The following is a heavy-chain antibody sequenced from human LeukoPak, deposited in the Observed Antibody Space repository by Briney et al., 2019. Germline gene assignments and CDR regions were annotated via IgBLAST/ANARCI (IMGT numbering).Heavy chain of an antibody. Sequence: GGSLRLSCAASGFTFSSYWMSWVRQAPGKGLEWVANIKQDGSEKYYVDSVKGRFTISRDNAKNSLYLQMNSLRAEDTAVYYCAREGIAAAGTPADYWDQGTLVTVSS. V-gene: IGHV3-7*01. D-gene: IGHD6-13*01. CDR1: GFTFSSYW. CDR2: IKQDGSEK. J-gene: IGHJ4*02. CDR3: AREGIAAAGTPADY.